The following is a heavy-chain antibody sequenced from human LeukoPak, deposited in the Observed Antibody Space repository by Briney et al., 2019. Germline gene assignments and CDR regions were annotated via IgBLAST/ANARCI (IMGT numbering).Heavy chain of an antibody. CDR2: ISYDGSNK. CDR1: GFTFSSYG. D-gene: IGHD5-12*01. V-gene: IGHV3-30*18. Sequence: PGGSLRLSCAASGFTFSSYGMHWVRQAPGRGLEWVAVISYDGSNKYYADSVKGRFTISRDNSKNTLYLQMNSLRAEDTAVYYCAKDQGIVATTFDYWGQGTLVTVSS. J-gene: IGHJ4*02. CDR3: AKDQGIVATTFDY.